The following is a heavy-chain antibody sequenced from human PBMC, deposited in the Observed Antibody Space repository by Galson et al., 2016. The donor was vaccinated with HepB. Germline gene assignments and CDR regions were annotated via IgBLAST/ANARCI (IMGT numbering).Heavy chain of an antibody. CDR1: RGTFSRYA. CDR3: AREAGGDGYNYDDYYGMDV. D-gene: IGHD5-24*01. CDR2: ILPVFGKT. J-gene: IGHJ6*02. V-gene: IGHV1-69*13. Sequence: SVKVSCKASRGTFSRYAISWVRQAPGQGLEWMGGILPVFGKTKYGQKFQGRVTFTVDESTSTAYMELSSLRFEYTAVYYCAREAGGDGYNYDDYYGMDVWGQGTTVTVSS.